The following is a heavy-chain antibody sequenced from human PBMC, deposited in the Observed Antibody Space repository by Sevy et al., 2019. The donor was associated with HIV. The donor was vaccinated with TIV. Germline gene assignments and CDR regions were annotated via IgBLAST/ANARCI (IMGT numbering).Heavy chain of an antibody. V-gene: IGHV3-23*01. CDR2: ISGSGGST. D-gene: IGHD6-19*01. CDR3: AKRGGGPGIAVADTEKVAFCDY. J-gene: IGHJ4*02. Sequence: GGSLRLSCAASGFTFSSYAMSWVRQAPGKGLEWVSAISGSGGSTYYADSVKGRFTISKDKSKNTLYLQMNSLRAEDTAVYYCAKRGGGPGIAVADTEKVAFCDYWGQGTLVTVSS. CDR1: GFTFSSYA.